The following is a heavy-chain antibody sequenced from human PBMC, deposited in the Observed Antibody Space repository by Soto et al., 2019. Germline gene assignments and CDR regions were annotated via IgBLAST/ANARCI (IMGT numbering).Heavy chain of an antibody. CDR3: ATTNYGSGSYYYYYYGMDV. Sequence: ASVNVSCKVSGYTLTELSMHWVRQAPGKGLEWMGGFDPEDGETIYAQKFQGRVTMTEDTSTDTAYMELSSLRSEDTAVYYCATTNYGSGSYYYYYYGMDVWGQGTTVTVSS. CDR1: GYTLTELS. D-gene: IGHD3-10*01. CDR2: FDPEDGET. V-gene: IGHV1-24*01. J-gene: IGHJ6*02.